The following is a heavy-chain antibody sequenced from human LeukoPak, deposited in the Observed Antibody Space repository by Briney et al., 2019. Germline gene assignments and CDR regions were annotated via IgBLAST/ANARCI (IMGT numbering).Heavy chain of an antibody. J-gene: IGHJ4*02. CDR2: ISGSGGST. Sequence: PGGSLRLSCAASGFTFSDYYMSWVRQAPGKGLEWVSAISGSGGSTYYADSVKGRFTISRDNSKNTLYLQMNSLRAEDTAVYYCAKVTSSQGGPFAYWGQGTLVTVSS. CDR1: GFTFSDYY. V-gene: IGHV3-23*01. D-gene: IGHD2-2*01. CDR3: AKVTSSQGGPFAY.